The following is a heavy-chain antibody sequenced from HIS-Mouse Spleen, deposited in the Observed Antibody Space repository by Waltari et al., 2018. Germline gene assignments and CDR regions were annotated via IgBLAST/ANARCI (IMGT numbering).Heavy chain of an antibody. CDR3: ARDGYSGYGHDAFDI. CDR2: IYYSGST. D-gene: IGHD5-12*01. V-gene: IGHV4-39*07. J-gene: IGHJ3*02. Sequence: QLQLQESGPGLVKPSETLSLPCTVSGGSISRRSYYWGWIRQPPGKGLEWIGSIYYSGSTYYNPSLKSRVTISVDTSKNQFSLKLSSVTAADTAVYYCARDGYSGYGHDAFDIWGQGTMVTVSS. CDR1: GGSISRRSYY.